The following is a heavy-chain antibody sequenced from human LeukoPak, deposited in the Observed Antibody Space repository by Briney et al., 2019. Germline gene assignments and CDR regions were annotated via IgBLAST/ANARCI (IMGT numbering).Heavy chain of an antibody. J-gene: IGHJ4*02. CDR3: ARLYDSSGYYYAHFDY. D-gene: IGHD3-22*01. Sequence: SSETLSLTCTVSGGSISSYYWSWIRQPPGKGLEWIGYIYYSGSTNYNPSLKSRVTISVDTSKNQFSLKLSSVTAADTAVYYCARLYDSSGYYYAHFDYWGQGTLVTVPS. CDR1: GGSISSYY. V-gene: IGHV4-59*08. CDR2: IYYSGST.